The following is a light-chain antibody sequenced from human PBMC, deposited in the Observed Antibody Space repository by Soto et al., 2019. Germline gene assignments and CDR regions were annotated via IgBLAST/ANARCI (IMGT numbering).Light chain of an antibody. CDR3: QQYNSGGFT. Sequence: DIQMTQSPSTPSASVGDRVTITCRVSQSISSWLAWYQQKPGKAPKLLIYKASSLESGVPSRFSGSGSGTEFTLTISSLQPDDFATYYCQQYNSGGFTFGPGTKVDIK. CDR2: KAS. V-gene: IGKV1-5*03. J-gene: IGKJ3*01. CDR1: QSISSW.